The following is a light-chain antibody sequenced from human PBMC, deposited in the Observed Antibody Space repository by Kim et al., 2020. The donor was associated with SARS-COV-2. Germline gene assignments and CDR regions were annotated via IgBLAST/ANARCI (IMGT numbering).Light chain of an antibody. Sequence: GQRFTISCSGSNSNIGKNAVKWYRQFPGTAPKLLIYDDNKRPSGVPDRLSGSKSGTSASLAISGLQSEYEADYYCAAWDDNLHGPVFGGGTQLTVL. CDR1: NSNIGKNA. J-gene: IGLJ2*01. V-gene: IGLV1-44*01. CDR2: DDN. CDR3: AAWDDNLHGPV.